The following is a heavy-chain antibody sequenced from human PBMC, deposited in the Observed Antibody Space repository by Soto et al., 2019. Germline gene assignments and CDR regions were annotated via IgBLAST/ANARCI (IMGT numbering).Heavy chain of an antibody. CDR2: FYYTGTT. CDR1: GASLSSGSYY. D-gene: IGHD2-8*02. V-gene: IGHV4-61*01. Sequence: SETLSLTCTVSGASLSSGSYYWSWIRQPPGKGLEWIGYFYYTGTTKYNPSLESRVTISADTSKNQFSLNLTSVTAADTAVYYCARTSYWVKDYWGQGALVTVSS. CDR3: ARTSYWVKDY. J-gene: IGHJ4*02.